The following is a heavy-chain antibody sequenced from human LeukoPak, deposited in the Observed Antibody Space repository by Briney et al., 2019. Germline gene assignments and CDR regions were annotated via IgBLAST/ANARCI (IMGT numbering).Heavy chain of an antibody. J-gene: IGHJ4*02. CDR3: ARGLTVADRTQVPPDY. CDR1: GFTFSSYA. V-gene: IGHV3-23*01. CDR2: ISVRGDGT. Sequence: GGSLRLSCAASGFTFSSYAMSWVRQAPGKGLQWVSAISVRGDGTNYADSVKGRFTISRDNAKNALYLQMNGLTAEDTAVYFCARGLTVADRTQVPPDYWGQGSLVTVSS. D-gene: IGHD6-19*01.